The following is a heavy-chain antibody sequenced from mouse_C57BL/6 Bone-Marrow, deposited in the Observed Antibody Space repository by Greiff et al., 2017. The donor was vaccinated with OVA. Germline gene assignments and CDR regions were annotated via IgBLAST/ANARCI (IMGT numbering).Heavy chain of an antibody. CDR3: GAMDY. J-gene: IGHJ4*01. CDR2: ISYDGSN. V-gene: IGHV3-6*01. Sequence: EVQVVESGPGLVKPSQSLSLTCSVTGYSITSGYYWNWIRQFPGNKLELMGYISYDGSNNYNPSLKNRISITRDTSKNQFFLKLNSVTTEDTATYYCGAMDYWGQGTSVTVAS. CDR1: GYSITSGYY.